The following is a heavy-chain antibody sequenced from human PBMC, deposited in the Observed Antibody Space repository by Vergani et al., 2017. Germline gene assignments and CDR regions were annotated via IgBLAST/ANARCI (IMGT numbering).Heavy chain of an antibody. Sequence: QVHLVESGGGVVQPGRSLRLSRVVSGFTPRYYVMHWVRQAPGKGLEWVAGRSYVGTQKYYADSVKGRFTISRDNYKSTLYLQMNTLRTEDTAVYYCARESCGTRCCQIGYFREWGQDTLVTVSS. CDR2: RSYVGTQK. CDR3: ARESCGTRCCQIGYFRE. D-gene: IGHD2-15*01. V-gene: IGHV3-30*03. CDR1: GFTPRYYV. J-gene: IGHJ1*01.